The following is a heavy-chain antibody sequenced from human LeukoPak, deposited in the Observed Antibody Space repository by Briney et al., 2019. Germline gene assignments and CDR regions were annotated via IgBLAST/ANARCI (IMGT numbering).Heavy chain of an antibody. CDR2: IYYSGST. CDR1: GGSFSGYY. V-gene: IGHV4-39*01. Sequence: PSETLSLTCAVYGGSFSGYYWGWIRQPPGKGLEWIGSIYYSGSTYYNPSLKSRVTISVDTSKNQFSLKLSSVTAADTAVYYCARQKTSHRYFDLWGRGTLVTVSS. CDR3: ARQKTSHRYFDL. D-gene: IGHD4-11*01. J-gene: IGHJ2*01.